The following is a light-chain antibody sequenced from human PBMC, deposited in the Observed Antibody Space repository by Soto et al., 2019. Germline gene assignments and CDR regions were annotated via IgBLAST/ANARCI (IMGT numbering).Light chain of an antibody. CDR2: GAS. CDR3: QQFSGSLT. Sequence: EVVLTQSPGTLSLSPGESATLSCRASQNIYTGYLAWYQQKPGQAPRLLISGASDRATGIPDRFTGSGSGTEFTLTISRLETEDFAVYYCQQFSGSLTFGTSTKVDI. V-gene: IGKV3-20*01. CDR1: QNIYTGY. J-gene: IGKJ3*01.